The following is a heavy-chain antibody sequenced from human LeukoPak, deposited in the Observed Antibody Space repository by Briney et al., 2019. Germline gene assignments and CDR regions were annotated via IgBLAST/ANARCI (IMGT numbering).Heavy chain of an antibody. D-gene: IGHD2-21*01. CDR1: GGSISTYY. J-gene: IGHJ4*02. CDR2: IYYSGST. Sequence: SETLSLTCTVSGGSISTYYWNWIRQPPGKGLEWIGYIYYSGSTHYNPSLKSRVTILVDTSKNQFSLRLSSVTAADTAVYYCARHFVTYPHYFDYWGQGPLVTVSS. CDR3: ARHFVTYPHYFDY. V-gene: IGHV4-59*08.